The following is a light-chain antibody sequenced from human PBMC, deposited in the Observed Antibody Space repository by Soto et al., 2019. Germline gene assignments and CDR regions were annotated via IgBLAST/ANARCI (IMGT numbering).Light chain of an antibody. Sequence: LTQPPSASGSPGQSVAISCTGTSSDVGGYNYVSWYQQHPGKAPKLMIYEVNKRPSGAPDRFSGSKSGNTASLTVSGLQAEDEADYYCSSYAGSSNVFGTGTKVPVL. V-gene: IGLV2-8*01. CDR2: EVN. CDR1: SSDVGGYNY. J-gene: IGLJ1*01. CDR3: SSYAGSSNV.